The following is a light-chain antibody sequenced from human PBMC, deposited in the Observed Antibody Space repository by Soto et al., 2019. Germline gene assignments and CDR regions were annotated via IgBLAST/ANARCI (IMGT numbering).Light chain of an antibody. J-gene: IGKJ5*01. Sequence: DIQMTQSPSSLSASVGDRVTITCRASQAIGNYLNWYQHKSGQAPRLLVYAASSLHSGVPSRFSGSGSGTDFTLTISSLQPEDFATYYCQQSYSTPITFGQGTRLEIK. CDR2: AAS. CDR1: QAIGNY. V-gene: IGKV1-39*01. CDR3: QQSYSTPIT.